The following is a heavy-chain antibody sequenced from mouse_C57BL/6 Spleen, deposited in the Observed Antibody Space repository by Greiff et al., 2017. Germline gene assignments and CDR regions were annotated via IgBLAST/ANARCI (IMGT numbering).Heavy chain of an antibody. Sequence: QVQLKQSGPELVKPGASVKISCKASGYSFTSYYIHWVKQRPGQGLEWIGWIYPGSGNTKYNEKFKGKATLTADTSSSTAYMQLSSLTSEDSAVYYCARRGTSITTALDYWGQGTTLTVSS. CDR2: IYPGSGNT. CDR1: GYSFTSYY. D-gene: IGHD1-2*01. CDR3: ARRGTSITTALDY. V-gene: IGHV1-66*01. J-gene: IGHJ2*01.